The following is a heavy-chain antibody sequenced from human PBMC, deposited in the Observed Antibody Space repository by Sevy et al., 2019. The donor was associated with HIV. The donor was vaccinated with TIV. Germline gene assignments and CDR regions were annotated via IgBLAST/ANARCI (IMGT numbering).Heavy chain of an antibody. J-gene: IGHJ4*02. V-gene: IGHV3-53*01. CDR3: ARGKHISDYYGSFDY. CDR1: GFAVSSNF. CDR2: IYIGGST. D-gene: IGHD3-3*01. Sequence: GGSLRLSCAASGFAVSSNFMSWVRQAPGKGLEWVSVIYIGGSTYYADSVKGRFTISRDNSKNTLYLQMNSLRAEDTAVAYCARGKHISDYYGSFDYWGQGTLVTVSS.